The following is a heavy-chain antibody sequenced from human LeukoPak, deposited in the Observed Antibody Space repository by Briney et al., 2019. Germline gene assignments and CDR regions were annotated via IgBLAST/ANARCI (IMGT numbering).Heavy chain of an antibody. V-gene: IGHV1-46*01. CDR2: VNPSGGST. CDR3: ARDPRLPLLGYYYYMDV. Sequence: ASVKVSCNASGYTFTSYYMHWVRQAPGQGLEWMGIVNPSGGSTSYAQKFQGRVTMTRDMSTSTVYMELSSLRSEDTAVYYCARDPRLPLLGYYYYMDVWGKGTTVTVSS. D-gene: IGHD3-16*01. CDR1: GYTFTSYY. J-gene: IGHJ6*03.